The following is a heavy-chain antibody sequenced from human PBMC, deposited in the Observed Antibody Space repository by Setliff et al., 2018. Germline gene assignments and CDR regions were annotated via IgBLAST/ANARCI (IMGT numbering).Heavy chain of an antibody. D-gene: IGHD3-22*01. CDR2: FDPEDGER. CDR1: GSTVTGSS. V-gene: IGHV1-24*01. J-gene: IGHJ6*03. Sequence: ASVKVSCKVSGSTVTGSSMHWVRQAPGKGLEWMGGFDPEDGERIYAQHFQGRLTMTEDTSTDTAYMELSSLKAEDTAVYYCVREGVDSRSSTDYRYYMDVWGKGTTVTVSS. CDR3: VREGVDSRSSTDYRYYMDV.